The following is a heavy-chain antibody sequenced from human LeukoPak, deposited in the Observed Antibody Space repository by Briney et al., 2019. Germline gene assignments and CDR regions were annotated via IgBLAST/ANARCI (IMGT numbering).Heavy chain of an antibody. CDR2: IYYSGST. J-gene: IGHJ4*02. CDR1: GGSISSSSYY. CDR3: ARDSRSGDYGGNSNY. D-gene: IGHD4-23*01. Sequence: ASETLSLTCTVSGGSISSSSYYWGWIRQPPGKGLEWIGSIYYSGSTYYNPSLKSRVTISVDTSKNQFSLKLSSVTAADTAVYYCARDSRSGDYGGNSNYWGQGTLVTVSS. V-gene: IGHV4-39*07.